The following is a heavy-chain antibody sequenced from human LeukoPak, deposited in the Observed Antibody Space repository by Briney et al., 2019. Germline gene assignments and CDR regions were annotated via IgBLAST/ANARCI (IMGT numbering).Heavy chain of an antibody. CDR2: ISAYNGNT. V-gene: IGHV1-18*04. CDR3: ARARIGKHRTYSSSWWGNPHDHYFDY. D-gene: IGHD6-13*01. J-gene: IGHJ4*02. CDR1: GYTFTSYG. Sequence: GASVKVSCKASGYTFTSYGISWVRQAPGQGLEWMGWISAYNGNTNYAQRLQGRVTMTTDTSTSTAYMELRSLRSDDTAVYYCARARIGKHRTYSSSWWGNPHDHYFDYWGQGTLVTVSS.